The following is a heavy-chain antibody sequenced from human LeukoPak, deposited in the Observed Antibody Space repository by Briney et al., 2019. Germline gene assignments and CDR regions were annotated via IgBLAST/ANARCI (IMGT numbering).Heavy chain of an antibody. CDR3: ARVRSGSYWYYFDY. CDR2: INAGNGNT. J-gene: IGHJ4*02. V-gene: IGHV1-3*01. Sequence: ASVKVSCKASGYTFTSYAMHWVRQAPGQRLEWMGWINAGNGNTKYSQKFQGRVTITADESTSTAYMGLSSLRPEDTAVYYCARVRSGSYWYYFDYWGQGTLVTVSS. D-gene: IGHD1-26*01. CDR1: GYTFTSYA.